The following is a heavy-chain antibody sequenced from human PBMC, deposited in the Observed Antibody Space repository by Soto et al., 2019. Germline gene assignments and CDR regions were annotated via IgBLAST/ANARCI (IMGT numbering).Heavy chain of an antibody. CDR1: GFTFSSYS. CDR3: ARLLTKKEQLWLLRDHYYYYGMDV. Sequence: PGGSLRLSCAASGFTFSSYSMNWVRQAPGKGLEWVSSISSSSSYIYYADSVKGRSTISRDNAKNSLYLQMNSLRAEDTAVYYCARLLTKKEQLWLLRDHYYYYGMDVWGQGTTVTVSS. J-gene: IGHJ6*02. CDR2: ISSSSSYI. D-gene: IGHD5-18*01. V-gene: IGHV3-21*01.